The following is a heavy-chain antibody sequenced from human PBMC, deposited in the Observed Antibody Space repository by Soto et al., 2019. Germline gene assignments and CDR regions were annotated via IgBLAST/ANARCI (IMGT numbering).Heavy chain of an antibody. D-gene: IGHD6-19*01. CDR1: GFSISTSGMC. V-gene: IGHV2-70*01. Sequence: SGPTLVNPTQTLTLTCTFSGFSISTSGMCVTWIHQPPGKALEWLALIDWDDDKYYNTSLRTRLSISKDTSKNQVVLTMTNLDPVDTATYYCARMQAVSGRNWIDPWGQGTLVTVSS. CDR3: ARMQAVSGRNWIDP. J-gene: IGHJ5*01. CDR2: IDWDDDK.